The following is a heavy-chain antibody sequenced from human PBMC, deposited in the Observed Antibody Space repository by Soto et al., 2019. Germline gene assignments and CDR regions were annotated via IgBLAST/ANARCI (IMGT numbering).Heavy chain of an antibody. Sequence: SETLSLTCSVFGGAISSGDYYWSWIRQPPGKGLEWIGYMFYVGATYYNPSLKSRVTMSVDTSKNQFSLKLNSVTAADTAVYHCACVVRVCSRPSCWVSNWFDPWGRGPLVTVGS. J-gene: IGHJ5*02. CDR3: ACVVRVCSRPSCWVSNWFDP. CDR1: GGAISSGDYY. V-gene: IGHV4-30-4*01. D-gene: IGHD2-2*01. CDR2: MFYVGAT.